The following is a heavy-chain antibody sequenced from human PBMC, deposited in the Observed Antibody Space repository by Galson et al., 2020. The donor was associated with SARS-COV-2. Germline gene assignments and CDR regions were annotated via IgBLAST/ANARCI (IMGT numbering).Heavy chain of an antibody. CDR3: ARVLWDGDYVGNWFDP. CDR2: IYTSGST. V-gene: IGHV4-4*07. J-gene: IGHJ5*02. Sequence: SETLSLTCTVSGGSISSYYWSWIRQPAGKGLEWIGRIYTSGSTNYNPSLKSRVTMSVDTSKNQFSLKLSSVTAADTAVYYCARVLWDGDYVGNWFDPWGQGTLVTVSS. CDR1: GGSISSYY. D-gene: IGHD4-17*01.